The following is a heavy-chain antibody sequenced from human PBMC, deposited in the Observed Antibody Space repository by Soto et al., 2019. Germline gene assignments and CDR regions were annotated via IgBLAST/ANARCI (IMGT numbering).Heavy chain of an antibody. CDR2: IYYSGST. CDR1: GGSIRSYY. CDR3: ARRSGDCFDY. Sequence: PSEPLCLTCTVAGGSIRSYYWSWIRQPPGKGLEWIGYIYYSGSTNYNPSLKSRVTISVDTSKNQFSLKLSSLTAADTAVYYCARRSGDCFDYWGQGTLVTVSS. D-gene: IGHD4-17*01. V-gene: IGHV4-59*08. J-gene: IGHJ4*02.